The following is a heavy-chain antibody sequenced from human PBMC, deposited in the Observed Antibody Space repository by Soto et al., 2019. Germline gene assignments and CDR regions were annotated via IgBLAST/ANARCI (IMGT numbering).Heavy chain of an antibody. D-gene: IGHD6-6*01. CDR2: ISGSGGST. J-gene: IGHJ4*02. CDR3: AKESGSSAGPAFDY. CDR1: GCTFRSYA. Sequence: PGGSRRRSGSASGCTFRSYAMSWVRQAPGKGLEWVSAISGSGGSTYYADSVKGRFTISRDNSKNTLYLQMNSLRAEDTAVYDCAKESGSSAGPAFDYWGQGTLVTVSS. V-gene: IGHV3-23*01.